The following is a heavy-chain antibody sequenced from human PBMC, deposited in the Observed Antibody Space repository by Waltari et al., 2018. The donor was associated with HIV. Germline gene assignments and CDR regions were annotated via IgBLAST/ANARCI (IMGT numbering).Heavy chain of an antibody. J-gene: IGHJ6*02. CDR3: VRGGGTWLQETHYYKGLDV. Sequence: QVQLMQSGREMRRPGASVKISCRAGGFDLTSHGITWVRQAPGQGLEWVGGIWAYDGNTDIERGFKERIGLTADTSTTTAFLEVGNRRVDDTATYYCVRGGGTWLQETHYYKGLDVWGQGTTVIVSS. CDR1: GFDLTSHG. CDR2: IWAYDGNT. V-gene: IGHV1-18*01. D-gene: IGHD3-10*01.